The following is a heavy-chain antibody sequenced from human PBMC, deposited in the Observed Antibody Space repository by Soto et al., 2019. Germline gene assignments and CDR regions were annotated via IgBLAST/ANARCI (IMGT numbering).Heavy chain of an antibody. J-gene: IGHJ6*03. CDR1: GFTFGDYA. V-gene: IGHV3-49*03. CDR3: TRDRGLEVFPNYYYYMDV. CDR2: IRSKAYGGTT. D-gene: IGHD2-21*01. Sequence: GGSLRLSCTASGFTFGDYAMSWFRQAPGKGLEWVGFIRSKAYGGTTEYAASVKGRFTISRDDSKSIAYLQMNSLKTEDTAVYYCTRDRGLEVFPNYYYYMDVWGKGTTVTVSS.